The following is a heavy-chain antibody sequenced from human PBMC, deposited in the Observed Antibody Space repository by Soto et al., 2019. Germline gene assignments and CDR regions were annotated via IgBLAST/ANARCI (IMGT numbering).Heavy chain of an antibody. CDR2: ISFDGGHK. V-gene: IGHV3-30-3*01. Sequence: QVQLVESGGGVVQPGRSLRLSCAASGFIFSNYAMHWVRQAPGRGLEWVAVISFDGGHKNYVDSVKGRFTITRDDSKNTLFLQMSSLGAEHTAVYYCARDGYRYEEGLRNLPGGLWGQGTTVTASS. D-gene: IGHD5-12*01. CDR1: GFIFSNYA. J-gene: IGHJ6*02. CDR3: ARDGYRYEEGLRNLPGGL.